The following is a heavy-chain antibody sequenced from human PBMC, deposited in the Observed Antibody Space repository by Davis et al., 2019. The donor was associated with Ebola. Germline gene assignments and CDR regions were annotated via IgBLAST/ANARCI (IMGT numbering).Heavy chain of an antibody. D-gene: IGHD3-10*01. CDR1: GYTFTSYG. CDR3: AGSIWFGESHYYGMDV. CDR2: INAGNGNT. V-gene: IGHV1-3*01. J-gene: IGHJ6*02. Sequence: ASVKVSCKASGYTFTSYGISWVRQAPGQRLEWMGWINAGNGNTKYSQKFQGRVTITRDTSASTAYMELSSLRSEDTAVYYCAGSIWFGESHYYGMDVWGQGTTVTVSS.